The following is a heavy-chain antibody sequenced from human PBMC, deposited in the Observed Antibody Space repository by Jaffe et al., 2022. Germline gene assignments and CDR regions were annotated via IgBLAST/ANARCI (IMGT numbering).Heavy chain of an antibody. CDR3: ARLPRRGGYCSGGSCYSRANQNWFDP. CDR2: ISAYNGNT. D-gene: IGHD2-15*01. CDR1: GYTFTSYG. Sequence: QVQLVQSGAEVKKPGASVKVSCKASGYTFTSYGISWVRQAPGQGLEWMGWISAYNGNTNYAQKLQGRVTMTTDTSTSTAYMELRSLRSDDTAVYYCARLPRRGGYCSGGSCYSRANQNWFDPWGQGTLVTVSS. J-gene: IGHJ5*02. V-gene: IGHV1-18*01.